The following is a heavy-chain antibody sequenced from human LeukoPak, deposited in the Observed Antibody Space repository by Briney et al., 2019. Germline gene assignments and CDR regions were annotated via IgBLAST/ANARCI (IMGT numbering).Heavy chain of an antibody. CDR1: GFTVSSNY. Sequence: GGSLRLSCAASGFTVSSNYMSWVRQAPGKGLEWVSVIYSGGSTYYADSVKGRFTISRDNSKNTLYLQMNSLRAEDTAVYYCARGGGLLLPYVYFQHWGQGTLVTVSS. D-gene: IGHD3-22*01. CDR3: ARGGGLLLPYVYFQH. V-gene: IGHV3-53*01. CDR2: IYSGGST. J-gene: IGHJ1*01.